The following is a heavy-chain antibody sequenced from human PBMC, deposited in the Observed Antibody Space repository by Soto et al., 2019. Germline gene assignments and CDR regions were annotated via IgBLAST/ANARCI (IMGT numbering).Heavy chain of an antibody. Sequence: EVQLVESGGALVQPGGSLRLSCAGSGFTFSSKWMSWVRQAPGKGLEWVTNINQDGSEAYDVDSVMGRCTISRDNAKNSMELPMNSLRAEGTAVCYCASVYVSNYDRRGSCFDAYYFDYWGQGTLVTVSS. J-gene: IGHJ4*02. D-gene: IGHD3-22*01. CDR2: INQDGSEA. CDR3: ASVYVSNYDRRGSCFDAYYFDY. CDR1: GFTFSSKW. V-gene: IGHV3-7*01.